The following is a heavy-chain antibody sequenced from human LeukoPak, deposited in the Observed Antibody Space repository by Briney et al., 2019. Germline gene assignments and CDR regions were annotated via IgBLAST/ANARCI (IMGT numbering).Heavy chain of an antibody. J-gene: IGHJ6*03. CDR3: ARSRGSGSYYLPPSYYYYYMDV. D-gene: IGHD3-10*01. V-gene: IGHV3-20*04. Sequence: PGGSLRLSCAASGFTFSSYAMSWVRQAPGKGLEWVSGINWNGGSTGYADSVKGRFTISRDNAKNSLYLQMNSLRAEDTALYYCARSRGSGSYYLPPSYYYYYMDVWGKGTTVTVSS. CDR2: INWNGGST. CDR1: GFTFSSYA.